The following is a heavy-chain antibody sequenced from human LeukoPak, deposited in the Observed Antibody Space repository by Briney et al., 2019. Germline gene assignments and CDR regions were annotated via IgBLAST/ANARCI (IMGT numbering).Heavy chain of an antibody. CDR3: ARDGSYYYDSSGQETFDY. CDR2: IIPIFGTA. J-gene: IGHJ4*02. Sequence: SVKVSCKASGGTFSSYAISWVRQAPGQGLEGMGRIIPIFGTANYAQKFQGRVTITTDESTSTAYMELSSLRSEDTAVYYCARDGSYYYDSSGQETFDYWGQGTLVTVSS. V-gene: IGHV1-69*05. CDR1: GGTFSSYA. D-gene: IGHD3-22*01.